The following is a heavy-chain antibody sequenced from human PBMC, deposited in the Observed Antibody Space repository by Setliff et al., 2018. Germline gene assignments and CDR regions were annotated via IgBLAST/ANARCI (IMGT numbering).Heavy chain of an antibody. CDR3: ARVAYPNGGSCRYFDN. J-gene: IGHJ4*02. V-gene: IGHV4-34*01. D-gene: IGHD2-15*01. CDR1: GGGGSFSAYY. Sequence: SETLSLTCGVSGGGGSFSAYYWSWIRQPPGKGLEWIGEISPGGSTIYNPSLRSRVTMSVDTAKNQFSLQLTSVTAADTAMYYCARVAYPNGGSCRYFDNWGQGTLVTVSS. CDR2: ISPGGST.